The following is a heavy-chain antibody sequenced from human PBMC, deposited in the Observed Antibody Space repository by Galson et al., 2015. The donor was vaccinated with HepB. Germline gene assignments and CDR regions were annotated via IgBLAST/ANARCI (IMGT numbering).Heavy chain of an antibody. Sequence: QSGAEVKKPGESLKISCKGSGYSFTSYWIGWVRQMPGKGLEWMGIINPGDSDTRYGPSFQGQVTISADKSISTAYLQWSSLKASDTAMYYCARQMGTYYDYIWGSYRYPTPGYWGQGALVTVSS. CDR2: INPGDSDT. J-gene: IGHJ4*02. V-gene: IGHV5-51*01. CDR3: ARQMGTYYDYIWGSYRYPTPGY. CDR1: GYSFTSYW. D-gene: IGHD3-16*02.